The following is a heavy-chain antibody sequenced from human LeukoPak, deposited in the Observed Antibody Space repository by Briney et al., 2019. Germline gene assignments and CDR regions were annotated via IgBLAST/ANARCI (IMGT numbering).Heavy chain of an antibody. CDR3: ARVMYYYGSNWFDP. Sequence: PSETLSLTCTVSGGSISSSSYYWGWIRQPPGKGLEWIGSIYYSGSTYYNPSLKSRVTISVDTSKNQFSLKLSSVTAADTAVYYCARVMYYYGSNWFDPWGQGTLVTVSS. V-gene: IGHV4-39*07. CDR1: GGSISSSSYY. D-gene: IGHD3-10*01. J-gene: IGHJ5*02. CDR2: IYYSGST.